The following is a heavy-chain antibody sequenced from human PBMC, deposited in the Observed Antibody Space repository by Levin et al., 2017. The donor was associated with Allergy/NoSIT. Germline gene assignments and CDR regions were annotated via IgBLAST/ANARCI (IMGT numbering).Heavy chain of an antibody. V-gene: IGHV4-30-4*01. CDR1: GGSISSGGYY. J-gene: IGHJ5*02. Sequence: KPSETLSLTCTVSGGSISSGGYYWSWIRQPPGTGLEWIGYISFSGSAYYNPSLKSRLTISVDTSKNQFSLNLGSVTAADTAVYFCARCYMIRGYGFDPWGQGTLATVSS. CDR3: ARCYMIRGYGFDP. CDR2: ISFSGSA. D-gene: IGHD3-10*01.